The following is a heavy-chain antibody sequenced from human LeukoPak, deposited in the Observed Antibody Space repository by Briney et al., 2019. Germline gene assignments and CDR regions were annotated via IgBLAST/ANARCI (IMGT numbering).Heavy chain of an antibody. V-gene: IGHV1-2*06. J-gene: IGHJ4*02. CDR2: INPNSGGT. D-gene: IGHD2-2*01. Sequence: ASVKVSCKASGYTFTGYYMHWVRQAPGQGLEWMGRINPNSGGTNYAQKFQGRVTMTRDTSISTAYMELSRLRSDDTAVYYCAGEPRRAAMYVPFDYWGQGTLVTVSS. CDR3: AGEPRRAAMYVPFDY. CDR1: GYTFTGYY.